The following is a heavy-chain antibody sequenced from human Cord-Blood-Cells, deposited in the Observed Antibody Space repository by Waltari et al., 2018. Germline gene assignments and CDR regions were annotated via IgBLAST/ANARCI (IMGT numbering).Heavy chain of an antibody. CDR1: GDSVSSNSAA. V-gene: IGHV6-1*01. D-gene: IGHD6-6*01. J-gene: IGHJ3*02. CDR3: ARDPDASPSSIAARSAFDI. Sequence: QVQLQQSGPGLVKPSQTLSLTCAISGDSVSSNSAAWNWIRQSPSRGLEWLGRTYYRSKWYNDYAVSVKSRITINPDTAKNQFSLQLNSVTPEDTAVYYCARDPDASPSSIAARSAFDIWGQGTMVTVSS. CDR2: TYYRSKWYN.